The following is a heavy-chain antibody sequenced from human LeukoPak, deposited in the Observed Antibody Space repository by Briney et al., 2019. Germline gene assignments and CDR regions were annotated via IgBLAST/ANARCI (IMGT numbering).Heavy chain of an antibody. CDR1: GFTFSSYS. V-gene: IGHV3-48*01. J-gene: IGHJ4*02. CDR3: ARESDRHHDLWSGYLALDY. CDR2: ISPVKNTI. Sequence: GSLRLSCAASGFTFSSYSMNWVRQTPGKGLEWIPYISPVKNTIYYADSVKGRFTISRDDAKNSLDLQMNSLRAEDTAVYYCARESDRHHDLWSGYLALDYWGQGTRDTVSS. D-gene: IGHD3-3*01.